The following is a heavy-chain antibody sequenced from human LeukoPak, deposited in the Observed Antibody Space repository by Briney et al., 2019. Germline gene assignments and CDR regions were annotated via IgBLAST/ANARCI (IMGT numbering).Heavy chain of an antibody. V-gene: IGHV3-33*01. CDR3: ARDDAYLRLGA. CDR2: IRFDGTKQ. J-gene: IGHJ5*02. Sequence: PGGSLRLSCVPASGFTFSSHGMHWVRQAPGKGLEWVAGIRFDGTKQYYRDSAKGRFTVSRDDSKNTLYLQMNSLRDEDTAVYYCARDDAYLRLGAWGQGTLVTVSS. D-gene: IGHD3-16*01. CDR1: GFTFSSHG.